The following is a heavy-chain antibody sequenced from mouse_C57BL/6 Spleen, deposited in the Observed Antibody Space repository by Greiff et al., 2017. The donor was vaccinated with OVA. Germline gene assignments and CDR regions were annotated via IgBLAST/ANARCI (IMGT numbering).Heavy chain of an antibody. J-gene: IGHJ2*01. CDR2: FDPETGGT. CDR3: TRDYGNPGSFYYFDY. Sequence: VQLQQSGAELVRPGASVTLSCKASGYTFTDYEMHWVKQTPVHGLEWIGAFDPETGGTAYNQKFKGKAILTADKASSTAYMEIRSLTAEDSAFYYCTRDYGNPGSFYYFDYWGQGTTLTVSS. D-gene: IGHD2-1*01. CDR1: GYTFTDYE. V-gene: IGHV1-15*01.